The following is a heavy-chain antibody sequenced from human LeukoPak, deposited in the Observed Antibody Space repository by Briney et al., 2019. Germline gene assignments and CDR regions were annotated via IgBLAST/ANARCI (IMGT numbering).Heavy chain of an antibody. Sequence: PSQTLSLTCTVSGGSISSSSYYWGWIRQPPGKGLEWIGSIYYSGSTYYNPSLKSRVTISVDTSKNQFSLKLSSVTAADTAVYYCARLSSGYYDSSGPWGQGTLVTVSS. J-gene: IGHJ5*02. CDR1: GGSISSSSYY. D-gene: IGHD3-22*01. V-gene: IGHV4-39*01. CDR2: IYYSGST. CDR3: ARLSSGYYDSSGP.